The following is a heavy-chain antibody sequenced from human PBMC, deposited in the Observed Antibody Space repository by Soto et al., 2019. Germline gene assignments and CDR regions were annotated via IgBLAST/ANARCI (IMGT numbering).Heavy chain of an antibody. D-gene: IGHD5-12*01. V-gene: IGHV3-30*03. J-gene: IGHJ3*02. CDR2: ISYDGSNK. CDR3: ARPFGGWLQSAFDI. Sequence: GGSVRLSCAASGFTFSSYGMHWVRQAPGKGLEWVAVISYDGSNKYYADSVKGRFTISRDNSKNTLYLQMNSLRAEDTAVYYCARPFGGWLQSAFDIWGQGTMVTVSS. CDR1: GFTFSSYG.